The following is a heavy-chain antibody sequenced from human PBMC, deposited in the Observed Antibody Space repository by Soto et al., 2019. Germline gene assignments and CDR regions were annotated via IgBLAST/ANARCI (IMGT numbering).Heavy chain of an antibody. V-gene: IGHV3-30*18. CDR3: AKDTYYHDSSGYYVFDY. J-gene: IGHJ4*02. CDR2: ISYDGSNK. D-gene: IGHD3-22*01. Sequence: SLRLSCADSGFTFTDYGMHWVRQAPGKGLEWVAVISYDGSNKNYADSGKGRFTISRGNSKNTLYLQMNSLRAEDTAVYYCAKDTYYHDSSGYYVFDYWGQGTLVTVSS. CDR1: GFTFTDYG.